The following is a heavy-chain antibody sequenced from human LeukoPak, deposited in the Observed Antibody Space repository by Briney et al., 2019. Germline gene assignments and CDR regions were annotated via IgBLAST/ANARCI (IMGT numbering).Heavy chain of an antibody. V-gene: IGHV4-39*01. CDR3: ARRLMVRGVPYYFDY. D-gene: IGHD3-10*01. CDR1: GGSISSSSYY. CDR2: IYYSGST. J-gene: IGHJ4*02. Sequence: SENLSLTCAVSGGSISSSSYYWGWIRQPPGKGLEWIGSIYYSGSTYYNPSLKSRVTISVDTSKNQFSLKLSSVTAADTAVYYCARRLMVRGVPYYFDYWGQGTLVTVSS.